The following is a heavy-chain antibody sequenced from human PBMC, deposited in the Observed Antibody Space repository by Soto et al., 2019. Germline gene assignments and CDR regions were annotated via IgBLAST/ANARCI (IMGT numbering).Heavy chain of an antibody. J-gene: IGHJ6*03. CDR2: MNPNSGNI. D-gene: IGHD6-13*01. CDR3: ATKGSSSWYEAYYYYYYMDV. CDR1: GYTFTSYD. V-gene: IGHV1-8*01. Sequence: ASVKVSCKASGYTFTSYDINWVRQATGQGLEWMGWMNPNSGNIGYAQKSQGRVTMTRNTSISTAYMELSSLRSEDTAVYYCATKGSSSWYEAYYYYYYMDVWGKGTTVTVSS.